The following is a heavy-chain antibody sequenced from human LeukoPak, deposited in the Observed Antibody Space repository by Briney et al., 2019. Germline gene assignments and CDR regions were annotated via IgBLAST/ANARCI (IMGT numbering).Heavy chain of an antibody. CDR2: INYSGST. CDR3: ASGAYSSSFYYYYYYMDV. D-gene: IGHD6-13*01. Sequence: SETLSLTCAVYGGSFSGYYWSWIRQPPGKGLEWIGEINYSGSTNYNPSLKSRVTISVDTSKNQFSLKLSSVTAADTAVYYCASGAYSSSFYYYYYYMDVWGKGTTVTVSS. CDR1: GGSFSGYY. V-gene: IGHV4-34*01. J-gene: IGHJ6*03.